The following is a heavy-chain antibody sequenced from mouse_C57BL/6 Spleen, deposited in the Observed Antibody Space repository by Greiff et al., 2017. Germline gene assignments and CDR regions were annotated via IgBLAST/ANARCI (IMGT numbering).Heavy chain of an antibody. J-gene: IGHJ1*03. V-gene: IGHV3-6*01. CDR2: ISYDGSN. D-gene: IGHD1-1*01. CDR3: ARERGPITTVVATGWYFDV. CDR1: GYSFTSGYY. Sequence: EVQLQESGPGLVKPSPSLSLSCSVTGYSFTSGYYWNWNRQFPGNKLEWMGYISYDGSNNYNPALKNRNSITRDTSKNQFFLKLNSVTTEDTATYYGARERGPITTVVATGWYFDVWGTGTTVTVSS.